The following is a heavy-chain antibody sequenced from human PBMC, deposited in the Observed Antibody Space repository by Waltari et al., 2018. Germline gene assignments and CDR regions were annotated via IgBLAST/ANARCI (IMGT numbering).Heavy chain of an antibody. J-gene: IGHJ3*01. CDR1: GKTLNDTA. Sequence: QVQLQQSGTEVKTPGASVTVSCKVFGKTLNDTAMHWVRQAPGKGLEWLGGFDAEQGDTIYAQKFQGRVSMTEDTSAGTAYMELNNLRSDDTAVYYCATSLIRAYAFDVWGQGTVVSVSS. D-gene: IGHD3-10*01. CDR2: FDAEQGDT. CDR3: ATSLIRAYAFDV. V-gene: IGHV1-24*01.